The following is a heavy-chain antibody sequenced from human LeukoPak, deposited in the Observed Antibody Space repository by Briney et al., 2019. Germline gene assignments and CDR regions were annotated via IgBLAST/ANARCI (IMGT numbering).Heavy chain of an antibody. J-gene: IGHJ4*02. CDR2: ISGSGDNT. V-gene: IGHV3-23*01. CDR1: GFTFSSYN. CDR3: AKGSYYDSSGSFYFDY. D-gene: IGHD3-22*01. Sequence: PGGSLRLSCVASGFTFSSYNMNWVRQAPGKGLEWVSGISGSGDNTYYADSVKGRFTISRDNSKNTLYVQVNSLGTEDAAAYYCAKGSYYDSSGSFYFDYWGQGTLVTVSS.